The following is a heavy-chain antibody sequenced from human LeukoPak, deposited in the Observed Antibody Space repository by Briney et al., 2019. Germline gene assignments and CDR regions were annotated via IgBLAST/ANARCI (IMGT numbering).Heavy chain of an antibody. CDR1: GGSISGYY. J-gene: IGHJ4*02. D-gene: IGHD4-11*01. CDR2: VYSSGST. Sequence: SETLSLTCTVSGGSISGYYWSWIRQPPGERLEWIGYVYSSGSTDYNPSFKSRVTISIDTSKNQFSLKLSSVTAADTAVYYCAREGTTVTHFDYWGRGTLVTVSS. CDR3: AREGTTVTHFDY. V-gene: IGHV4-59*01.